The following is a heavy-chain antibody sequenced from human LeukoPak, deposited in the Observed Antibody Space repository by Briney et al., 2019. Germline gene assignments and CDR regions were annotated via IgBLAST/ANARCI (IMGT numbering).Heavy chain of an antibody. CDR3: ARDSFGVVIMSYYYYGMDV. V-gene: IGHV7-4-1*01. J-gene: IGHJ6*02. CDR2: INTNTGNP. D-gene: IGHD3-3*01. CDR1: GYTFTSYA. Sequence: ASVKVSCKASGYTFTSYAMNWVRQAPGQGLEWMGWINTNTGNPTYAQGFTGRFVFSLDTSVSTAYLQICSLKAEDTAVYYCARDSFGVVIMSYYYYGMDVWGQGTTVTVSS.